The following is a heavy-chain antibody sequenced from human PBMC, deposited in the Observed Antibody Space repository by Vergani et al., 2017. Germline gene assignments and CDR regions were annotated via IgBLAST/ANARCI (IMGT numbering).Heavy chain of an antibody. CDR3: ARVKGGASPSACDV. V-gene: IGHV4-38-2*02. CDR2: IFHRGNT. J-gene: IGHJ3*01. D-gene: IGHD1-26*01. CDR1: GYSVGSGYY. Sequence: QVQMEESGPGLVKPSETLSLTCTVSGYSVGSGYYWVWIRQSPGQGLEWIGNIFHRGNTYYNPSLTSRVTISLDMSKNHLSLGLNSVTAADTAIYYWARVKGGASPSACDVWGRGTGVTVSS.